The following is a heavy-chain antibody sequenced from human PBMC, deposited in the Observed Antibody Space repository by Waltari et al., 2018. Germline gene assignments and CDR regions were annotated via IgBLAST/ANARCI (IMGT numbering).Heavy chain of an antibody. CDR1: GFTFSSYA. CDR3: AKDGYSSSWYDLRVLDY. J-gene: IGHJ4*02. Sequence: EVQLLESGGGLVQPGGSLRLSCAASGFTFSSYAMSWVRQAPGKGLGWVSVIYSGGSTYYADSVKGRFTISRDNSKNTLYLQMNSLRAEDTAVYYCAKDGYSSSWYDLRVLDYWGQGTLVTVSS. CDR2: IYSGGST. D-gene: IGHD6-13*01. V-gene: IGHV3-23*03.